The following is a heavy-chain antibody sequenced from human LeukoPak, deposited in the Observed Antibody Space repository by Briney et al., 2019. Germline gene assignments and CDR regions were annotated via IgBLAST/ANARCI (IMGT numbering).Heavy chain of an antibody. CDR3: AKGTVVPAAHFDY. J-gene: IGHJ4*02. D-gene: IGHD2-2*01. CDR1: GFAFSSYP. Sequence: PGGSLRLSCAGSGFAFSSYPMSWVRQAPGKGLQWVSAMSGGGGTTYYADSVKGRFTISRDNSKNTLYLQMNSLRAEDTAVYYCAKGTVVPAAHFDYWGQGTLVTVSS. CDR2: MSGGGGTT. V-gene: IGHV3-23*01.